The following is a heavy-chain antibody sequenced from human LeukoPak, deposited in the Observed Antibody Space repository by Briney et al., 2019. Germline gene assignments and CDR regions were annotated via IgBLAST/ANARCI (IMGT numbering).Heavy chain of an antibody. CDR1: GGSITSDH. CDR3: ARKNDFEI. V-gene: IGHV4-59*01. CDR2: IYYSGRA. D-gene: IGHD2/OR15-2a*01. J-gene: IGHJ3*02. Sequence: PSETLSLTCTVSGGSITSDHWNWIRQPPGKGLEWIGCIYYSGRAYYNPSLKSRNTISVDMSKMEVCLRLTSVTAADTAVYYCARKNDFEIWGQGTLVTVSS.